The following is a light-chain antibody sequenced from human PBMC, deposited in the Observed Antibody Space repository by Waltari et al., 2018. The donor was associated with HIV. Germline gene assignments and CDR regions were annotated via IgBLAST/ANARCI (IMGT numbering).Light chain of an antibody. CDR2: INS. J-gene: IGLJ3*02. Sequence: QSVLTQPPPVSGAPGQRVTISCTGRSSNIGADYDVHWYQQFPGAAPKLLIYINSNRPSGVPDRFSGYKSGTSASLAITGLQAEDEADYYCQSYDSRLTVWVFGGGTKVTVL. CDR3: QSYDSRLTVWV. V-gene: IGLV1-40*01. CDR1: SSNIGADYD.